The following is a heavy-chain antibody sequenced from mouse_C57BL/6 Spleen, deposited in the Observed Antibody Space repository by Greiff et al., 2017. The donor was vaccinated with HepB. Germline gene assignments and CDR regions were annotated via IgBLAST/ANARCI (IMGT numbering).Heavy chain of an antibody. CDR2: INPSNGGT. D-gene: IGHD1-1*01. CDR1: GYTFTSYW. V-gene: IGHV1-53*01. Sequence: QVQLKQPGTELVKPGASVKLSCKASGYTFTSYWMHWVKQRPGQGLEWIGNINPSNGGTNYNEKFKSKATLTVDKSSSTAYMQLSSLTSEDSAVYYCARGKVVATDYFDYWGQGTTLTVSS. J-gene: IGHJ2*01. CDR3: ARGKVVATDYFDY.